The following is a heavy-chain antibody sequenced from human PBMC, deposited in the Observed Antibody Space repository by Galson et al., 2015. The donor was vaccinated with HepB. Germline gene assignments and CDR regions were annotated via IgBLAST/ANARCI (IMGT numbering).Heavy chain of an antibody. CDR1: GFTFSDYY. D-gene: IGHD3-16*02. J-gene: IGHJ4*02. CDR2: ISSNSIHT. V-gene: IGHV3-11*03. CDR3: ARGAYDYVWGSYRYGPFDH. Sequence: SLRLSCAASGFTFSDYYMSWIRQAPGKGLEWVSYISSNSIHTNYADSLKGRITIPRDNAKNSLYLQMNSLRAEDTAVYYCARGAYDYVWGSYRYGPFDHWGQGTLVTVSS.